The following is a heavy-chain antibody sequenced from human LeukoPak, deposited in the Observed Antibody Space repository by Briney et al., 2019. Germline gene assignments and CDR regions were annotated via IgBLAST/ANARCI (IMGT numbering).Heavy chain of an antibody. D-gene: IGHD4-17*01. J-gene: IGHJ4*02. V-gene: IGHV4-59*01. CDR1: GGSISSYY. CDR3: AGSKMTTVTTTDY. Sequence: SETLSLTCTVSGGSISSYYWSWIRQPPGKGLEWIGYIYYTGSTNYNPSLKSRVTMSVDTSKNQFSLKVTSVTVADTALYYCAGSKMTTVTTTDYWGQGTLVTVSS. CDR2: IYYTGST.